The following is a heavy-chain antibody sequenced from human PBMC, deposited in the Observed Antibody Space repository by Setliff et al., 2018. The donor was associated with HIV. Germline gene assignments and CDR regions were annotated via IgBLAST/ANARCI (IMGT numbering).Heavy chain of an antibody. J-gene: IGHJ4*02. Sequence: GESLKISCRASGFTFGSHAMTWVRQAPGKGLEWVSSIPSLGHYTMYADSVKGRFTISRDNSENTLYLQMDILRVEDTAVYYCAKEDQRVTSVDYWGQGTQVTVSS. V-gene: IGHV3-23*01. CDR2: IPSLGHYT. D-gene: IGHD2-2*01. CDR1: GFTFGSHA. CDR3: AKEDQRVTSVDY.